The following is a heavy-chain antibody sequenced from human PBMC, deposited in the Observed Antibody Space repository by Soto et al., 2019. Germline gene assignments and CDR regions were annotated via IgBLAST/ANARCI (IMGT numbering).Heavy chain of an antibody. CDR2: IWYDGSNK. V-gene: IGHV3-33*01. Sequence: QVQLVESGGGVVQPGRSLRLSCAASGFTFSSYGMHWVRQAPGKGLEWVAVIWYDGSNKYYADSVKGRFTISRDNSKNTLYLQMNSLRAEDTAVYYCAGEEGGSSGWYVGYFDYWGQGTLVTVSS. CDR3: AGEEGGSSGWYVGYFDY. D-gene: IGHD6-19*01. J-gene: IGHJ4*02. CDR1: GFTFSSYG.